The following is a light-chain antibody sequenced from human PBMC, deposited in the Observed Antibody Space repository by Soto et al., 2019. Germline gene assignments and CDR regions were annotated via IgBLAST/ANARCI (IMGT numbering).Light chain of an antibody. CDR3: QQYSGCPLT. Sequence: EIVLTQSPGTLSLSPGERATLSCRASQSVSSSYLAWYQHKPGQAPRLLIYGASSRATGIPDRFSGSGSGTDYTLTNSKLEPEGFAVYYCQQYSGCPLTFRGWTKMEIK. CDR1: QSVSSSY. J-gene: IGKJ4*01. V-gene: IGKV3-20*01. CDR2: GAS.